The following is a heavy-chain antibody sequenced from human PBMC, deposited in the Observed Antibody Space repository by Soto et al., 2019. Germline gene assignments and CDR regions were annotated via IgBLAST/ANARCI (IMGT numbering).Heavy chain of an antibody. Sequence: PGESLKISCKGSGYTFPSHWIGWVRQMPGKGLEWMVTIYTGDSGTRYSPSFRGQVTISADKSISRAYLQWSSLKSSDTAMYYCARRSRSGYDWVRYNWLDXWGQGTLVT. CDR2: IYTGDSGT. D-gene: IGHD5-12*01. V-gene: IGHV5-51*01. CDR1: GYTFPSHW. CDR3: ARRSRSGYDWVRYNWLDX. J-gene: IGHJ5*02.